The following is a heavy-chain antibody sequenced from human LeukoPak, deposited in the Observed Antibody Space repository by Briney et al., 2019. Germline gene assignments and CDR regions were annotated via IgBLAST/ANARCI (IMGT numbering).Heavy chain of an antibody. D-gene: IGHD1-7*01. CDR3: ARAPPGTPGDGFDP. Sequence: ASVKVSCKASGYTFTSYDINWVRQATGQGLEWMGWMNPNSGNTGYAQKFQGRVTMTRNTSISTAYMELSSLRSEDTAVYYCARAPPGTPGDGFDPWGQGTLVTVSS. J-gene: IGHJ5*02. CDR2: MNPNSGNT. V-gene: IGHV1-8*01. CDR1: GYTFTSYD.